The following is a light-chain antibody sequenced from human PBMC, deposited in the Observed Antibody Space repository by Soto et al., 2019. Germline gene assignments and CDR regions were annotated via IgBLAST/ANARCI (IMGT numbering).Light chain of an antibody. CDR2: KAS. CDR1: QSISSW. J-gene: IGKJ1*01. V-gene: IGKV1-5*03. Sequence: DIQMTQSPSTVSASVGDRVTITCRASQSISSWLAWYQQKPGKAPKLLIYKASSLESGVPSRFSGSGSGTEFTLTISSLQPDDCATYYCQQYNSYWTFGQGTKVEIK. CDR3: QQYNSYWT.